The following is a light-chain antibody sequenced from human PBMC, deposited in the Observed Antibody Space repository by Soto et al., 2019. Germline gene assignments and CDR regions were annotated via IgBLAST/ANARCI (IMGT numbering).Light chain of an antibody. CDR2: GAS. J-gene: IGKJ1*01. CDR1: QSVSSSY. Sequence: EIVLTQSPGTLSLSPGERATLSCRASQSVSSSYLAWYKHKPGQAPTLLIYGASSRATGIPDRFSRSGSGTDFTLTISRLEPEDFAVYNCQKYGSSPRTFGQATKVEI. V-gene: IGKV3-20*01. CDR3: QKYGSSPRT.